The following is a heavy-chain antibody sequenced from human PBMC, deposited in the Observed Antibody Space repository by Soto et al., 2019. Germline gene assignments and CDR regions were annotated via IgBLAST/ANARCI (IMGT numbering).Heavy chain of an antibody. CDR3: GRASRADAFDI. CDR1: GGSISTYY. J-gene: IGHJ3*02. Sequence: PSETLSLTCTVSGGSISTYYWSWIRQSPGGGLEWIGYIYFSGTTNYNPSLKSRVTMSVDTSKIQFSLKLTSVTAADTAMYYCGRASRADAFDIWGQGTVVTVPS. CDR2: IYFSGTT. V-gene: IGHV4-59*12.